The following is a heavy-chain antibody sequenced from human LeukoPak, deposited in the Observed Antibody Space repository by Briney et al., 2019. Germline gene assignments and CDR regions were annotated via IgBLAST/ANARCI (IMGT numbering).Heavy chain of an antibody. CDR3: ARGRRLLNDY. J-gene: IGHJ4*02. D-gene: IGHD2/OR15-2a*01. Sequence: SETLSLTCAVYGGFFSGYYWSWIRQPPGKGLEWIGEINHSGSTNYNPSLKSRVTISVDTSKNQFSLKLSSVTAADTAVYCCARGRRLLNDYWGQGTLVTVSS. V-gene: IGHV4-34*01. CDR1: GGFFSGYY. CDR2: INHSGST.